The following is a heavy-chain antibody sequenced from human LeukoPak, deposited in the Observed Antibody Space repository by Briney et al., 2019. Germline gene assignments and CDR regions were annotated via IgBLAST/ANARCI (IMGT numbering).Heavy chain of an antibody. CDR1: GFTVSSNY. CDR3: ARDSYGFTTSS. V-gene: IGHV3-66*01. CDR2: IYSGGST. Sequence: GGSLRLSCAASGFTVSSNYMSWVRQAPGKGLEWFSVIYSGGSTYYADSAKGRFTISRDNSKNTLYLQMNSLRAEDTAVYYCARDSYGFTTSSWGQGTLVTVPS. D-gene: IGHD2-2*01. J-gene: IGHJ5*02.